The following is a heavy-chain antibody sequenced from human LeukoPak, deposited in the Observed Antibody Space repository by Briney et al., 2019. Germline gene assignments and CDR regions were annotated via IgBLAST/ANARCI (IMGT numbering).Heavy chain of an antibody. J-gene: IGHJ4*02. D-gene: IGHD5-12*01. CDR1: GFTLSSYG. Sequence: PGGSLRLSCAASGFTLSSYGMHWIRQAPGKGLEWVAVIWYDGSNKYYADSVKGRFTISRDNSKNTLYLQMNSLRAEDTAVYYCARGATIGYSGYDYFDYWGQGTLVTVSS. CDR3: ARGATIGYSGYDYFDY. V-gene: IGHV3-33*01. CDR2: IWYDGSNK.